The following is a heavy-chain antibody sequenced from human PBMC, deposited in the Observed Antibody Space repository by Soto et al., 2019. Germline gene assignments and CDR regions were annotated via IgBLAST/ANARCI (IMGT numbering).Heavy chain of an antibody. CDR2: TYYRSKWYN. Sequence: SQTLSLTCAISGDSVSSNSAAWNWIRQSPSRGLEWLGRTYYRSKWYNDYAVSVKSRITINPDTSKNQFSLQLNSVTPEDTAVYYCARDPVVAAAYYYYYGMDVWGQGTTVTVSS. J-gene: IGHJ6*02. V-gene: IGHV6-1*01. CDR3: ARDPVVAAAYYYYYGMDV. D-gene: IGHD2-15*01. CDR1: GDSVSSNSAA.